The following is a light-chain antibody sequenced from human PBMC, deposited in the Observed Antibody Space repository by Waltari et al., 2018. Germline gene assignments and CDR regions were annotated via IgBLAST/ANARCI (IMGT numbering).Light chain of an antibody. CDR3: QHQRT. Sequence: DIEMNQSPSTLSASVGDRVTITCRASQSISSWLAWYQQKPGKAPKLLIYKASSLESGVPSRFSGSGSGTEFTLTISSLQPDDFATYYCQHQRTFGQGTKVEIK. J-gene: IGKJ1*01. V-gene: IGKV1-5*03. CDR1: QSISSW. CDR2: KAS.